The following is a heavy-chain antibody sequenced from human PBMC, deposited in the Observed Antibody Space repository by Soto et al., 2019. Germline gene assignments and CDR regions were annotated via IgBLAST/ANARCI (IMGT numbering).Heavy chain of an antibody. CDR2: ISNDGSNK. CDR3: AKGFGNYWAFDY. CDR1: GFSFSTYG. D-gene: IGHD1-26*01. J-gene: IGHJ4*02. Sequence: HPGGSLRLSCAASGFSFSTYGMHWVRQAPGKGLEWVAFISNDGSNKYYADSVKGRFTISRDNSKNTLYLQMNSLRAEDTAVYYRAKGFGNYWAFDYWGQGTLVTVSS. V-gene: IGHV3-30*18.